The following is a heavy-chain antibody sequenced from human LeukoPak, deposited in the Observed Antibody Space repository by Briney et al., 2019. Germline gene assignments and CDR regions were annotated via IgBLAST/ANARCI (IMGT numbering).Heavy chain of an antibody. CDR2: ISSDSTTT. V-gene: IGHV3-48*01. Sequence: GGSLRLSCAASGFTFNTYGMNWVRQAPGKGLEWISYISSDSTTTYYADSVKGRFIISRDNAKNSLFLHMNSLRAEDTAVYYCEVIVYAHFDCWGQGALVTVSS. D-gene: IGHD2-8*01. J-gene: IGHJ4*02. CDR1: GFTFNTYG. CDR3: EVIVYAHFDC.